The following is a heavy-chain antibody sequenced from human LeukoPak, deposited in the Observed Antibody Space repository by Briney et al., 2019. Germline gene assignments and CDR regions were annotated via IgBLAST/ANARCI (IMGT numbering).Heavy chain of an antibody. CDR3: ARVLSGVVVPPTRGDYFDS. CDR1: SGFFSGYY. V-gene: IGHV4-34*01. D-gene: IGHD2-2*01. Sequence: SETLSLTCAVYSGFFSGYYWSWIRQPPGKGLDWLGEINHSESTNYIPSLKSRVTISVDTSKNQFSLKLTSVNAADTAVYYCARVLSGVVVPPTRGDYFDSWGQGTVVTVSS. CDR2: INHSEST. J-gene: IGHJ4*01.